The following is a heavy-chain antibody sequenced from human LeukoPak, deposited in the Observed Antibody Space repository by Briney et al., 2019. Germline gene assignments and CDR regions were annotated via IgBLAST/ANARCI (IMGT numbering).Heavy chain of an antibody. J-gene: IGHJ5*02. D-gene: IGHD3-3*01. CDR2: IYYSGYT. V-gene: IGHV4-59*01. CDR3: ARSRGYYDFWSP. Sequence: PSETLSLTCTVSGGSISTYYWSWIRQSPGKGLEWIGYIYYSGYTNYNPSLKSRVTISVDTSKNQFSLKLSPVTAADTAVYYCARSRGYYDFWSPWGRGTLVTVS. CDR1: GGSISTYY.